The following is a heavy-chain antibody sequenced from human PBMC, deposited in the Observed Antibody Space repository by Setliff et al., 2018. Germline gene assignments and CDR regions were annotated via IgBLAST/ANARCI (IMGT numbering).Heavy chain of an antibody. CDR2: INTNFGSA. V-gene: IGHV1-69*05. D-gene: IGHD2-2*01. J-gene: IGHJ3*02. Sequence: GASVKVSCKASGGTFSRYVMNWVRQAPGQGLEWMGGINTNFGSASYAQKLQGRVTITTDESTSTAYMELSSLRSEDTAIYYCARARRHTFRSSTSCFDGFDIWGQGTLVTVSS. CDR1: GGTFSRYV. CDR3: ARARRHTFRSSTSCFDGFDI.